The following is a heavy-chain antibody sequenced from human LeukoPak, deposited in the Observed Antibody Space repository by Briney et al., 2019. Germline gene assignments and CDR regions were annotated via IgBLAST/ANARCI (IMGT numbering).Heavy chain of an antibody. J-gene: IGHJ4*02. CDR2: INSDGFST. D-gene: IGHD6-13*01. CDR1: GFTFSSYW. V-gene: IGHV3-74*01. Sequence: GGSLRLSCAASGFTFSSYWMHWVRQAPGKGLVWVSRINSDGFSTSYADSVRGRFTISRDNAKNTLYLQMNSLRAEDTAVYYCAKARIAAPGEPPDYWGQGTLVTVSS. CDR3: AKARIAAPGEPPDY.